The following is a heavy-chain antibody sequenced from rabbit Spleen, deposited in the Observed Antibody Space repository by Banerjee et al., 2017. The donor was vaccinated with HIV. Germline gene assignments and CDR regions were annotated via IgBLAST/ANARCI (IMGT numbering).Heavy chain of an antibody. CDR3: AGRGDINAWNFFAL. J-gene: IGHJ4*01. CDR2: LYTSNDMDT. D-gene: IGHD2-1*01. V-gene: IGHV1S45*01. Sequence: LVESGGGLVQPEGSLTLTCKASGLDLSSGYWICWVRQAPGKGLEWIACLYTSNDMDTYYANWAKGRFTISKTSSTMVTLQMTTLTAAASATYFCAGRGDINAWNFFALWGQGTLVTVS. CDR1: GLDLSSGYW.